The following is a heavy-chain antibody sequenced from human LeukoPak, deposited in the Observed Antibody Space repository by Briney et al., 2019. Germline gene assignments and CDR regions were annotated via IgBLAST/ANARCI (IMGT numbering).Heavy chain of an antibody. J-gene: IGHJ4*02. V-gene: IGHV4-39*07. Sequence: SETLSLTCTVSGGSISSSSYYWGWIRQPPGKGLEWIGSIYHSGSTYYNPSLKSRVTISVDTSKNQFSLRLSSVTAADTAVYYCARAPRFGLDFDYWGQGTLVTVSS. D-gene: IGHD3-10*01. CDR1: GGSISSSSYY. CDR3: ARAPRFGLDFDY. CDR2: IYHSGST.